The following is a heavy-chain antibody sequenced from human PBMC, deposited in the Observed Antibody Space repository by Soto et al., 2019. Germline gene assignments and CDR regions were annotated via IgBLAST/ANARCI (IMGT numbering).Heavy chain of an antibody. V-gene: IGHV4-4*07. Sequence: SETLCLTCTVSNDSFTSYYWSCIRQSAGLGLEGIGRGHVTGNIHYNPSLRSRVTMSSGPSSSQFFLRLTSVTAADTAVYYCARDAKFSLSWYYYPCIDVWGPGTTVTVSS. CDR3: ARDAKFSLSWYYYPCIDV. CDR2: GHVTGNI. D-gene: IGHD2-8*01. CDR1: NDSFTSYY. J-gene: IGHJ6*02.